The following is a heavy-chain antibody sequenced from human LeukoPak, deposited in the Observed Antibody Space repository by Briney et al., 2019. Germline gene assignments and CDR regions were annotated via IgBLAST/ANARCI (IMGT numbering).Heavy chain of an antibody. J-gene: IGHJ6*03. CDR3: ARGGYGIMYSMDV. CDR2: ISSSGSTI. CDR1: GFTFSSYE. Sequence: GGSLRLSCAASGFTFSSYEVNWVRQAPGKGLEWVSYISSSGSTINYADSVKGRFTISRDNAKNSLYLQMNSLRAEDTAVYYCARGGYGIMYSMDVWGKGTTVTISS. V-gene: IGHV3-48*03. D-gene: IGHD5-12*01.